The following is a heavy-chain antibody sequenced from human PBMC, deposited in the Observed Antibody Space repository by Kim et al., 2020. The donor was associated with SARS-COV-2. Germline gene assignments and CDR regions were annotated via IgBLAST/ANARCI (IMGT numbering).Heavy chain of an antibody. Sequence: GNTTCSPALKIRVTISVDTSKKQISLKVFSVTAADTAVYYCARTYYGFDYWGQGTLVTVSS. CDR2: GNT. J-gene: IGHJ4*02. V-gene: IGHV4-34*01. D-gene: IGHD3-22*01. CDR3: ARTYYGFDY.